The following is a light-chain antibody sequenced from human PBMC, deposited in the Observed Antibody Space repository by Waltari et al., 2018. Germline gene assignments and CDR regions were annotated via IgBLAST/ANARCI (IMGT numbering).Light chain of an antibody. CDR1: QSVTTW. V-gene: IGKV1-5*01. J-gene: IGKJ2*01. Sequence: DIQLTQSPSTLSASVGDRVTITCRASQSVTTWLAWYQQKAGKAPKLLIYYASIVQSGVPSRFSGGGSGTEFSLTINSLQPDDFATYYCQQYNDRVLTFGQGT. CDR3: QQYNDRVLT. CDR2: YAS.